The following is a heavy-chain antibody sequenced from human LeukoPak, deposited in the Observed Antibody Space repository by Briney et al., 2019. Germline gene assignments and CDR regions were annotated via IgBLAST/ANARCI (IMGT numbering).Heavy chain of an antibody. D-gene: IGHD6-19*01. CDR3: AKDPFRGSGWYRGDY. CDR2: ISGSGGST. CDR1: GFTFSSYA. V-gene: IGHV3-23*01. Sequence: PGGSLRLSCAASGFTFSSYAMSWVRQAPGKGLEWVSAISGSGGSTYYADSVKGRFTISRDNSKNTLYLQMNSLRAEDTAVYYCAKDPFRGSGWYRGDYWGQGTLVTVSS. J-gene: IGHJ4*02.